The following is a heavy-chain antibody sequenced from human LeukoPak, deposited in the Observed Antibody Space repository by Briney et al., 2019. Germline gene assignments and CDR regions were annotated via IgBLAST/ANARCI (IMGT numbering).Heavy chain of an antibody. J-gene: IGHJ4*02. V-gene: IGHV1-2*02. Sequence: ASVKVSCKASGYTFTGYYMHWVRQAPGQGLEWMGWIYPNSGATKYAQKFQSRVTMTRDTSISTAYMELSRLRSDDTAVYYCGTLLSNGPFDYWGQGSLVTVSS. CDR3: GTLLSNGPFDY. CDR2: IYPNSGAT. CDR1: GYTFTGYY.